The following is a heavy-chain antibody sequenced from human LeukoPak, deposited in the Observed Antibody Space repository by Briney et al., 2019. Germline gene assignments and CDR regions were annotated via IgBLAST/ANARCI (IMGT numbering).Heavy chain of an antibody. CDR3: TRREYNDYWTAFPF. D-gene: IGHD2/OR15-2a*01. CDR2: IYPHDFNV. V-gene: IGHV5-51*01. Sequence: GESLKISCKTSGYIFSNYWIAWVRQTPGKGLEWMGIIYPHDFNVKYSPSFQGHVTISVDESVSTAYLQWNTLKASDTATYFCTRREYNDYWTAFPFWGQGTEVAVSS. J-gene: IGHJ4*02. CDR1: GYIFSNYW.